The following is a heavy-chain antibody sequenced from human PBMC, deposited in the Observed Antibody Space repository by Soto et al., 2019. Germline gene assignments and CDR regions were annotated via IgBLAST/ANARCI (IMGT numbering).Heavy chain of an antibody. CDR1: GGSFSGYY. CDR2: INHSGST. J-gene: IGHJ4*02. D-gene: IGHD2-8*02. CDR3: ARKVAYAWDY. Sequence: SETLSLTCAVYGGSFSGYYWSWIRQSPGKGLEWIGEINHSGSTNDNPSLKSRITISVDTSKNHFSLKLRSVTAADTAVYYCARKVAYAWDYWGQGTLVTVSS. V-gene: IGHV4-34*01.